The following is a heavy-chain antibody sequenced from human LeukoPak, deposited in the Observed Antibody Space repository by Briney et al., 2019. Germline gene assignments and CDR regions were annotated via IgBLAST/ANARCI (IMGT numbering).Heavy chain of an antibody. CDR3: AKAAIIGRNWFDP. CDR2: ISSSSSYI. CDR1: GFTFSTYS. D-gene: IGHD2-2*02. V-gene: IGHV3-21*01. Sequence: GGSLRLSCAASGFTFSTYSMNWVRPAPGKGLEWVSSISSSSSYIYYADSVKGRFTISRDNAKNSLYLQMNSLRAEDTAVYYCAKAAIIGRNWFDPWGQGTLVTVSS. J-gene: IGHJ5*02.